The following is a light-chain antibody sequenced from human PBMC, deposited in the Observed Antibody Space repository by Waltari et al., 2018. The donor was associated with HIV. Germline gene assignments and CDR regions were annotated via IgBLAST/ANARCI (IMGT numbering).Light chain of an antibody. Sequence: EIVMTQSPASLSVSPGARVTLSCRASQSVSSDLAWYQQKPGQVTRLLIYDASTRATGIPTRFSGSGSGTEFTLTISSLQSEDFAVYYCQQYINWPPYTFGQGTKLQIK. CDR3: QQYINWPPYT. CDR2: DAS. CDR1: QSVSSD. J-gene: IGKJ2*01. V-gene: IGKV3-15*01.